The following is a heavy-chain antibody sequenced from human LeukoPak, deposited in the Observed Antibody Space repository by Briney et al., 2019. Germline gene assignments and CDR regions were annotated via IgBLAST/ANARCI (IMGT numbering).Heavy chain of an antibody. V-gene: IGHV1-46*01. J-gene: IGHJ3*02. CDR1: ENTFTNYY. CDR3: ARGTSSMVRATDAFDI. D-gene: IGHD3-10*01. CDR2: INPNGGRT. Sequence: ASVKVSCKASENTFTNYYMHWVRQAPGQGLEWLGLINPNGGRTTYAKNFQGRVTMTRDTSTTTVYLELSSLRSEDTAVYYCARGTSSMVRATDAFDIWGQGTMVTVSS.